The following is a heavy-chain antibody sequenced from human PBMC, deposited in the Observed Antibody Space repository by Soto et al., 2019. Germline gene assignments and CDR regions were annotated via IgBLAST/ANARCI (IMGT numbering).Heavy chain of an antibody. J-gene: IGHJ3*02. V-gene: IGHV1-8*01. D-gene: IGHD2-21*01. CDR2: MNPNSGNT. CDR3: ATVCGYKVRDAFDI. Sequence: QVQLVQSGAEVKKPGASVKVSCKASGYTFTSYDINWVRQATGQGLEWMGWMNPNSGNTGYAQKFQGRVTMTRNTTISTAYMELSSLRFEDTAVYYCATVCGYKVRDAFDIWGQGTMVTVSS. CDR1: GYTFTSYD.